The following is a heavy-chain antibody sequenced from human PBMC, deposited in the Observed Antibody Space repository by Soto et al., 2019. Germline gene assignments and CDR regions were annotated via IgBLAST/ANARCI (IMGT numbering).Heavy chain of an antibody. CDR3: ARCSLVVVPAPGFDP. V-gene: IGHV4-31*03. CDR2: IYYSGTT. J-gene: IGHJ5*02. Sequence: SETLSLTCTVSGGSISSGGYYWSWIRQHPGKGLEWIGYIYYSGTTYYNPSLKSRVTISVDTSKNQFSLKLSSVSAADTSLYYCARCSLVVVPAPGFDPWGRGTLVTVS. D-gene: IGHD2-2*01. CDR1: GGSISSGGYY.